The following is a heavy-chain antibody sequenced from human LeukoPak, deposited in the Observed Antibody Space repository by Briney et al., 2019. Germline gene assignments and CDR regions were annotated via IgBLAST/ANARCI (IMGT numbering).Heavy chain of an antibody. CDR1: GFTFKSYD. CDR2: IWYDGSNK. J-gene: IGHJ4*02. D-gene: IGHD6-13*01. Sequence: GGSLRLSCVASGFTFKSYDMHWVRQAPGKGLEWVAIIWYDGSNKYYADFVKGRFTTSTDNSKNTLYLQMNSLRADDTAVYYCARVSGYSGTLYVDYWGQGTQVTVSS. CDR3: ARVSGYSGTLYVDY. V-gene: IGHV3-33*01.